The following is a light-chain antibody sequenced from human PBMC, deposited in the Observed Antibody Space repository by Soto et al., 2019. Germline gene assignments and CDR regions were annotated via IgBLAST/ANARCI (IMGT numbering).Light chain of an antibody. J-gene: IGLJ1*01. CDR2: DNN. Sequence: QSVLTQPPSVSAAPGQTVTISCSGSSSNIGNNYVSWYQQLPGTAPKLLIYDNNKRPSGIPDRFSGSKSGTSATLGITGLQTGDEADYYCGTWDSSLNSYVFGTGTQLTVL. V-gene: IGLV1-51*01. CDR1: SSNIGNNY. CDR3: GTWDSSLNSYV.